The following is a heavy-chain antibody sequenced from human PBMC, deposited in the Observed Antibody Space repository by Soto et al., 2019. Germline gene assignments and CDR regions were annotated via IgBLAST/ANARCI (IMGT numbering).Heavy chain of an antibody. CDR2: IYYTGST. Sequence: TLSLTCTVSRGSINNYYWSWIRQPPGKGLEWIGYIYYTGSTDYNPSLKSRVTISIDTSKNQFSLKLRSVTAADTAVYFCARGAGLINYWGQGTLVTVSS. D-gene: IGHD3-10*01. CDR1: RGSINNYY. J-gene: IGHJ4*02. CDR3: ARGAGLINY. V-gene: IGHV4-59*01.